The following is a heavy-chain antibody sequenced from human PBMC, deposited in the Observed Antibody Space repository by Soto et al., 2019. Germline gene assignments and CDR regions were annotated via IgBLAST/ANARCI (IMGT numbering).Heavy chain of an antibody. J-gene: IGHJ6*02. CDR3: AKDLRDFWSGWPQHYYYGMDV. D-gene: IGHD3-3*01. CDR1: GFTFSSYG. Sequence: QVQLVESGGGVVQPGRSLRLSCAAAGFTFSSYGMHWVRQAPGKGLDWLAVASDDGSDKYYADSVKGRFTVSRDNSKKTLYLQMNGLRAEDTAVYFCAKDLRDFWSGWPQHYYYGMDVWGQGTTVSVSS. V-gene: IGHV3-30*18. CDR2: ASDDGSDK.